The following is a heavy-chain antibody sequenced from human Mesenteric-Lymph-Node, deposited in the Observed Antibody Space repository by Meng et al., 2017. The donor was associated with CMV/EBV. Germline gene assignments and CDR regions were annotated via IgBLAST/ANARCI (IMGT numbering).Heavy chain of an antibody. CDR1: GFTFSSYE. V-gene: IGHV3-74*01. CDR3: ARDAGRHMDV. J-gene: IGHJ6*02. CDR2: INTDGSIT. Sequence: ETLSLTCAASGFTFSSYEMNWVRQAPGKGPVWVSIINTDGSITRYVDSVKGRFTISRDNAKNTLFLQMNSLRADDTAVYYCARDAGRHMDVWGQGTTVTVSS.